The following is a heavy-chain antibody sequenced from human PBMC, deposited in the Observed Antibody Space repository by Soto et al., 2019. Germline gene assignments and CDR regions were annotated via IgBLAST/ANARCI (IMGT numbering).Heavy chain of an antibody. V-gene: IGHV3-23*01. J-gene: IGHJ4*02. D-gene: IGHD6-19*01. CDR3: TRSGWVY. Sequence: EVQLLESGGGLVQPGGSLRLSCAAAGFTFSTYAMSWIRQAPGKGLEWVSTVGDSDDSTYYADSVKGRFTISRDNSKHTVYLQMNSLRDEDTAVYFCTRSGWVYWGQGTLVTVSS. CDR2: VGDSDDST. CDR1: GFTFSTYA.